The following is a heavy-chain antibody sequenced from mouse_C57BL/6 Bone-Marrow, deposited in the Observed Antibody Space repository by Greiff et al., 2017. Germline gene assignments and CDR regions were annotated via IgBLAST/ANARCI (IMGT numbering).Heavy chain of an antibody. CDR2: FYPGSGSI. CDR3: ARHEGYGSSLYWYFDV. J-gene: IGHJ1*03. CDR1: GYTFTEYT. D-gene: IGHD1-1*01. V-gene: IGHV1-62-2*01. Sequence: VKLVESGAELVKPGASVKLSCKASGYTFTEYTIHWVKQRSGQGLEWIGWFYPGSGSIKYNEKFKDKATLTADKSSSTVYMELSRLTSEDSAVYFCARHEGYGSSLYWYFDVWGTGTTVTVSS.